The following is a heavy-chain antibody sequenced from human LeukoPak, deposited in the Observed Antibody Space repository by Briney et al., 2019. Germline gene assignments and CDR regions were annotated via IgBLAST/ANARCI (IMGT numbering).Heavy chain of an antibody. V-gene: IGHV4-61*01. Sequence: SETLSLTCTVSGGSVSSGSYYWSWIRQPPGKGLEWIGYIYYSGSTNYNPSLKSRVTISVDTSKNQFSLELSSVTAADTAVYYCARVRSSLRWYFDLWGRGTLVTVSS. CDR1: GGSVSSGSYY. D-gene: IGHD6-19*01. CDR3: ARVRSSLRWYFDL. J-gene: IGHJ2*01. CDR2: IYYSGST.